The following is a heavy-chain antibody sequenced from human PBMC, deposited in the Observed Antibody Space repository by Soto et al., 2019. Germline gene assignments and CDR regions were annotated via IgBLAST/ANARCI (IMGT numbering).Heavy chain of an antibody. D-gene: IGHD2-15*01. V-gene: IGHV1-8*01. CDR2: MNPNSGNT. Sequence: ASVKVSCKASGYTFTSYDINWVRQATGQGLEWMGWMNPNSGNTGYAQKFQGRVTMTRNTSISTAYMELSSLRSEDTAVYYCARGRSRGYCSGGSCPLDYWGQGTLVTVSS. CDR1: GYTFTSYD. J-gene: IGHJ4*02. CDR3: ARGRSRGYCSGGSCPLDY.